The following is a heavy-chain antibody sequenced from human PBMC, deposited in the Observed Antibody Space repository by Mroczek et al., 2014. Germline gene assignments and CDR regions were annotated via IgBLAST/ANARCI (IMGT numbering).Heavy chain of an antibody. Sequence: QVQLVQSGGGVVQPGRSLRLSCAASGFTFSSYGMHWVRQAPGKGLEWVAVIWYDGSNKYYADSVKGRFTISRDNSKNTLYLQMNSLRAEDTAVYYCARVVVGATGEYYFDYWGQGTLVTVSS. CDR2: IWYDGSNK. J-gene: IGHJ4*02. V-gene: IGHV3-33*01. CDR3: ARVVVGATGEYYFDY. CDR1: GFTFSSYG. D-gene: IGHD1-26*01.